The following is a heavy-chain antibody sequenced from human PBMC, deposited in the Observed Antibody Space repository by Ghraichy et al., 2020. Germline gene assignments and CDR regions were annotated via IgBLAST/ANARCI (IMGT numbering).Heavy chain of an antibody. CDR3: ARDDRSILGLAV. Sequence: LVKVSCKASGGSFNTYNIAWVRQAPGQGLEWMGRIIPMLDTPNYAQKFQGRVTITADRSTNTAYMELRGLRYEDTAVYYCARDDRSILGLAVWGQGTTVTVSS. CDR1: GGSFNTYN. J-gene: IGHJ6*02. V-gene: IGHV1-69*08. CDR2: IIPMLDTP.